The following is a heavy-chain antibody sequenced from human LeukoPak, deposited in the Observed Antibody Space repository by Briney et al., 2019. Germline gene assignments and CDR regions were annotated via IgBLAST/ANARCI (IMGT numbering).Heavy chain of an antibody. Sequence: PSETLSLTCAVYGGSFSGYCWSWIRQPPGKGLEWIREINHSGSTNYNPSLKSRVTISVDTSKNQFSLKLSSVTAADTAVYYCARVDYGDYVKGAFDIWGQGTMVTVSS. CDR2: INHSGST. CDR1: GGSFSGYC. J-gene: IGHJ3*02. CDR3: ARVDYGDYVKGAFDI. V-gene: IGHV4-34*01. D-gene: IGHD4-17*01.